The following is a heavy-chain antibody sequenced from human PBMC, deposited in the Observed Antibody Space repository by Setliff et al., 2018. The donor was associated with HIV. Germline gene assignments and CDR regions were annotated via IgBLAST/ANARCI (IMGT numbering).Heavy chain of an antibody. J-gene: IGHJ4*02. CDR1: GGTFSNYGFKYG. V-gene: IGHV1-69*13. Sequence: SVKVSCKASGGTFSNYGFKYGISWVRQAPGQGLEWMGGIIPIFGSTKYAEKFRDRVTITADESTSIAYMELSSLRSEDTAVYYCAIDVIGGWLRPMPDFWGPGTLVTVSS. CDR3: AIDVIGGWLRPMPDF. D-gene: IGHD5-12*01. CDR2: IIPIFGST.